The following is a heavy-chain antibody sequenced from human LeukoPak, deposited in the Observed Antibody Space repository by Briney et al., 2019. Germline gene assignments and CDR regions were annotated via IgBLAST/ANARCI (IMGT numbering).Heavy chain of an antibody. J-gene: IGHJ3*02. D-gene: IGHD1-26*01. Sequence: GGSLRLSCAASGFTFSDYYMSWIRQAPGKGLEWVSYISSSGSTIYYADSVKGRFTISRDNAKNSLYLQMNSLRAEDTAVYYCARDREWDPQGARFDIWGQGTMVTVSS. V-gene: IGHV3-11*04. CDR2: ISSSGSTI. CDR1: GFTFSDYY. CDR3: ARDREWDPQGARFDI.